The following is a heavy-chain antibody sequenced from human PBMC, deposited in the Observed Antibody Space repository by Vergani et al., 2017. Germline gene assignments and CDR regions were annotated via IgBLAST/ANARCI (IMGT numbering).Heavy chain of an antibody. D-gene: IGHD2-15*01. J-gene: IGHJ6*03. CDR3: AKPVAASPYYYYYYMDV. CDR1: GFTFSSYG. V-gene: IGHV3-30*18. CDR2: ISYDGSNK. Sequence: QVQLVESGGGVVQPGRSLRLFCAASGFTFSSYGMHWVRQAPGKGLEWVAVISYDGSNKYYADSVKGRFTISRDNSKNTLYLQMNSLRAEDTAVYYCAKPVAASPYYYYYYMDVWGKGTTVTVSS.